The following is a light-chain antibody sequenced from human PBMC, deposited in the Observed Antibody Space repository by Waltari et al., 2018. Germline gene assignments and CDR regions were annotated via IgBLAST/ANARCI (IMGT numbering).Light chain of an antibody. CDR1: AIGSKS. CDR2: DDR. V-gene: IGLV3-21*02. CDR3: QVWDSGSDHYV. J-gene: IGLJ1*01. Sequence: SYVLTQPPSVSVAPGQPASISCGGNAIGSKSVLWYQQKSGQAPVLVVYDDRYRPSGIPERFSGSNSGKTATLTISRVDAGDEADYYCQVWDSGSDHYVFGPGTKVTVL.